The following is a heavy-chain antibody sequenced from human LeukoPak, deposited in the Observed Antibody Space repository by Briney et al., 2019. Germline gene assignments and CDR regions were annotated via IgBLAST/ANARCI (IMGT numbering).Heavy chain of an antibody. Sequence: GGSLRLSCAASGFTFSSYWMHWVRQAPGKGLVWVSRINSDGSSTSYADSVKGRFTTSRDNAKNTLYLQMNSLRAEDTAVYYCARDKYSGYDTFDYWGQGTLVTVSS. CDR3: ARDKYSGYDTFDY. J-gene: IGHJ4*02. V-gene: IGHV3-74*01. CDR2: INSDGSST. CDR1: GFTFSSYW. D-gene: IGHD5-12*01.